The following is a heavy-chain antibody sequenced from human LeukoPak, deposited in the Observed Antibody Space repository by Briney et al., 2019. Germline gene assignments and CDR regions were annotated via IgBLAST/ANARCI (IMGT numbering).Heavy chain of an antibody. CDR1: GYSISSGYY. Sequence: SETLSLTCTVSGYSISSGYYWGWIRQPPGKGLEWIGSIYHSGSTYYNPSLKSRVTISVDTSKNQFSLKLSSVTAADTAVYYCARLVPSSMIAARPLDYWGQGTLVTVSS. V-gene: IGHV4-38-2*02. J-gene: IGHJ4*02. D-gene: IGHD6-6*01. CDR2: IYHSGST. CDR3: ARLVPSSMIAARPLDY.